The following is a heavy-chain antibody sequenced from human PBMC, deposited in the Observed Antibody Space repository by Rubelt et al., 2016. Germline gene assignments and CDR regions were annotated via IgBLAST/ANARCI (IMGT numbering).Heavy chain of an antibody. CDR2: IHYSGDT. Sequence: QVQLQESGPGLVKPSQTLSLTCTVSGGSISSGGYYWSWIRQHPGKGLEWIGYIHYSGDTNYNPSLKSRVTISVDTSKNQFSLKLTSVTAADTAIYYCARGAAATRDYWGQGTLVTVSS. CDR1: GGSISSGGYY. D-gene: IGHD6-25*01. CDR3: ARGAAATRDY. V-gene: IGHV4-61*08. J-gene: IGHJ4*02.